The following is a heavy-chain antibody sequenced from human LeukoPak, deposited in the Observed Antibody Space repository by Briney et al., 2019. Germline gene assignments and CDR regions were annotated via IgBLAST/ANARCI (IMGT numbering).Heavy chain of an antibody. V-gene: IGHV3-23*01. Sequence: PGGSLRLSCTASGFTFGDYAMSWVRQAPGKGLEWVSAISGSGGSTYYADSVKGRFTISRDNSKNTLYLQMNSLRAEDTAVYYCAKDRSNSLYYYYMDVWGKGTTVTVSS. CDR1: GFTFGDYA. CDR3: AKDRSNSLYYYYMDV. CDR2: ISGSGGST. J-gene: IGHJ6*03. D-gene: IGHD1-7*01.